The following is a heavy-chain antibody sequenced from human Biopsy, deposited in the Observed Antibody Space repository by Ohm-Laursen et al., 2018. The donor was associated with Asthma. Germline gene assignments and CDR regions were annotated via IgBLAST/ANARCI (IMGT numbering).Heavy chain of an antibody. V-gene: IGHV4/OR15-8*01. CDR1: GGSIISSSW. CDR3: ARRWRSYDSSNYYLDQ. D-gene: IGHD3-22*01. CDR2: IYHLGNA. J-gene: IGHJ4*02. Sequence: SETLSLTCIVSGGSIISSSWWSWVRQTPGRGLEWIGQIYHLGNANYNPSLKSRVTMSVDKSKNQFSLKLTSVTAADTAVYFCARRWRSYDSSNYYLDQWGQGTLVTVSS.